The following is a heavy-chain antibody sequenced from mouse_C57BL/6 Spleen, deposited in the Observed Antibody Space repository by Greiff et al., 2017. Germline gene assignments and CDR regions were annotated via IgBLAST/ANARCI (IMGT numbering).Heavy chain of an antibody. D-gene: IGHD1-1*01. CDR3: ARSDTTPDWYFDV. Sequence: VQLQESGAELVRPGTSVKVSCKASGYAFTNYLIEWVKQRPGQGLEWIGVINPGSGGTNYNEKFKGQATLTADKSSSATYMQLSSLTSDDSAVYFCARSDTTPDWYFDVWGKGTTVTVSS. J-gene: IGHJ1*03. V-gene: IGHV1-54*01. CDR1: GYAFTNYL. CDR2: INPGSGGT.